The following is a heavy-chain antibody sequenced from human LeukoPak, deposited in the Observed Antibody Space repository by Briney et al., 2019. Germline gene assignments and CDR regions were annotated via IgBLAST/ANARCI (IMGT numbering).Heavy chain of an antibody. Sequence: SVKVSCKASGFTFTSSAVQWVRQARGQRLEWIGWIVVGSGNTNYAQKFQERVTITRDMSTSTAYMELSSLRSEDTAVYYCAAAPGIVGATTGGYWGQGTLVTVSS. CDR1: GFTFTSSA. CDR2: IVVGSGNT. CDR3: AAAPGIVGATTGGY. J-gene: IGHJ4*02. D-gene: IGHD1-26*01. V-gene: IGHV1-58*01.